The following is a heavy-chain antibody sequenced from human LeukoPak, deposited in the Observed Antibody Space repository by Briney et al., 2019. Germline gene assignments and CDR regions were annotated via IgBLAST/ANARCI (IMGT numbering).Heavy chain of an antibody. D-gene: IGHD4/OR15-4a*01. J-gene: IGHJ4*02. CDR1: GFTVCTIA. V-gene: IGHV3-53*01. CDR3: ARRAGAYSHPYDY. CDR2: IYSDNT. Sequence: GGSLRLSCTVSGFTVCTIAMSWVRQAPGMGLEWVSFIYSDNTHYSDSVKGRFTISRDNSKNTLYLQMNSLRAEDTAVYYCARRAGAYSHPYDYWGQGTLVTVSS.